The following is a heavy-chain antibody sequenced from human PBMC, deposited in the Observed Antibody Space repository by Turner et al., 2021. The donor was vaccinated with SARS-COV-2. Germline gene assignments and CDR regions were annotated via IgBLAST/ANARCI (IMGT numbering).Heavy chain of an antibody. V-gene: IGHV4-39*01. CDR2: ISYTGRT. CDR3: ARQGGVDY. Sequence: QLQLQESGPGLVKPSETLSLNCAVSGGSISTTNHYWGWVRQPPGKGLEWIGSISYTGRTFYTPSLKSRVTLSMDTSKNHFSQKVTSVTAADTAVYYCARQGGVDYWGQGTLVTVSS. CDR1: GGSISTTNHY. J-gene: IGHJ4*02.